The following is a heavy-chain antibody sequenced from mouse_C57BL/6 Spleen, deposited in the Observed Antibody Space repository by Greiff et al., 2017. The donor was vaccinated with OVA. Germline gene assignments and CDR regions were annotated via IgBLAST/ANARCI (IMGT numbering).Heavy chain of an antibody. CDR2: IYPGNSDT. V-gene: IGHV1-5*01. CDR1: GYTFTSYW. D-gene: IGHD1-1*02. J-gene: IGHJ4*01. Sequence: VQLQQSGTVLARPGASVKMSCKTSGYTFTSYWMNWVKQRPGQGLEWIGAIYPGNSDTSYKQKFKGKANLTAVKSASTAYMELSSLTNEDSAVYNCTRATFYGVYAMDYWGQGTSVTVSS. CDR3: TRATFYGVYAMDY.